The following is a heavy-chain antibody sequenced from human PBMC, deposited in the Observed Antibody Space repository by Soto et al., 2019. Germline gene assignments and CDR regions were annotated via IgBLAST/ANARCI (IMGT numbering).Heavy chain of an antibody. J-gene: IGHJ5*02. D-gene: IGHD3-22*01. CDR1: GFTLSDYW. CDR2: MKQDGSEK. CDR3: ARERHYYDSGGYIAH. V-gene: IGHV3-7*03. Sequence: HPGGSLRLSCAASGFTLSDYWMTWVRQAPGKGLEWVAHMKQDGSEKYYVDSVKGRFAISRDNAKNSLYLQMNSLRADDTAVYYCARERHYYDSGGYIAHWGQGTPVTVSS.